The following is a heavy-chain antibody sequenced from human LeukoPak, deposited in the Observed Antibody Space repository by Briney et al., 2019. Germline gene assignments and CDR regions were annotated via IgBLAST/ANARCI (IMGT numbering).Heavy chain of an antibody. CDR3: ARGAYDSSGYYSDYFDY. V-gene: IGHV4-34*01. CDR2: INHSGST. Sequence: SETLSLTCAVYGGSFSGYYWSWIRQPPGKGLEWIGEINHSGSTNYNPSLKSRVTISVNTSKNQFSLKLSSVTAADTAVYYCARGAYDSSGYYSDYFDYWGQGTLVTVSS. CDR1: GGSFSGYY. D-gene: IGHD3-22*01. J-gene: IGHJ4*02.